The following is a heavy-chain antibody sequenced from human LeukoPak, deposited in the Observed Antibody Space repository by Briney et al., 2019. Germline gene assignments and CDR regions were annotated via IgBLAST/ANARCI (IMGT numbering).Heavy chain of an antibody. CDR1: GFTFSSYA. CDR2: ISGSSGST. D-gene: IGHD6-13*01. CDR3: AKDPVAAAGPIYFDY. V-gene: IGHV3-23*01. Sequence: GGSLRLSCAASGFTFSSYAMSWVRQAPGKGLEWVSAISGSSGSTYYADSVKGRFTISRDNSKNTLYLQMNSLRAEDTAVYYCAKDPVAAAGPIYFDYWGQGTLVTVSS. J-gene: IGHJ4*02.